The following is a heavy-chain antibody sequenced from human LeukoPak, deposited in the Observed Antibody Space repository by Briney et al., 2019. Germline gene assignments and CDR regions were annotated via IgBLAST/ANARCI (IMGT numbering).Heavy chain of an antibody. J-gene: IGHJ4*02. CDR2: ISGSGGST. Sequence: GGSLRLSCAASGFTFSNYAMSWVRQAPGKGLEWVSVISGSGGSTYYADSVKGRFTISRDNSKNKLYLQMNSLRAEDTAVYYCTPHNLMTTEVSRFDSWGQGTLVTVSS. CDR3: TPHNLMTTEVSRFDS. D-gene: IGHD4-23*01. CDR1: GFTFSNYA. V-gene: IGHV3-23*01.